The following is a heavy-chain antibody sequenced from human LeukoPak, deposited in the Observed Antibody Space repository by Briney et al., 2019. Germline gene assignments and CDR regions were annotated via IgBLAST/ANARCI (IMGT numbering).Heavy chain of an antibody. CDR1: GFTLSSYW. CDR3: ARDRDGYNSFDY. D-gene: IGHD5-24*01. J-gene: IGHJ4*02. V-gene: IGHV3-74*01. CDR2: INSDGSST. Sequence: GGSLRLSCAASGFTLSSYWMHWVRQAPGKGLMWVSRINSDGSSTSYADSVKGRFTISRDNAKNTLYLQMDSLRAEDTAVYYCARDRDGYNSFDYWGQGTLVTVSS.